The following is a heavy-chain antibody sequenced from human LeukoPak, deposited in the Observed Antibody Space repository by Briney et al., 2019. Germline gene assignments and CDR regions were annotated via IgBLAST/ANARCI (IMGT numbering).Heavy chain of an antibody. CDR2: ISSSGSYI. V-gene: IGHV3-21*01. CDR1: GFTFSSYS. J-gene: IGHJ4*02. CDR3: ARDPHYDSSGYYYYFDY. D-gene: IGHD3-22*01. Sequence: GGSLRLSCAASGFTFSSYSMNWVRQAPGKGLEWVSSISSSGSYIYYADSVKGRFTISRDNAKKSLYLQMNSLRAEETAVYYCARDPHYDSSGYYYYFDYWGQGTLVTVSS.